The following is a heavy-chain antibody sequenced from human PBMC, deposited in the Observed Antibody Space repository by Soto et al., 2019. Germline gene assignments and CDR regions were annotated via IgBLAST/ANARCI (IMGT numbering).Heavy chain of an antibody. CDR1: GFTFDDYA. J-gene: IGHJ4*02. V-gene: IGHV3-9*01. CDR2: ISWNSGSI. D-gene: IGHD6-19*01. CDR3: AKDISGIAVAGLGY. Sequence: LRLSCAASGFTFDDYAMHWVRQAPGKGLEWVSGISWNSGSIGYADSVKGRFTISRDNAKNSLYLQMNSLRAEDTALYYCAKDISGIAVAGLGYWGQGTLVTVSS.